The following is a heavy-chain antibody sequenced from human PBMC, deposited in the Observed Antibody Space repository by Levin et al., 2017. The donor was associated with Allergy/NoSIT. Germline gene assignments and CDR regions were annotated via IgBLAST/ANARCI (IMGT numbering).Heavy chain of an antibody. CDR3: ASRNYYDSSGYYYELDAFDI. CDR2: IYYSGST. V-gene: IGHV4-39*01. CDR1: GGSISSSSYY. D-gene: IGHD3-22*01. J-gene: IGHJ3*02. Sequence: SQTLSLTCTVSGGSISSSSYYWGWIRQPPGKGLEWIGSIYYSGSTYYNPSLKSRVTISVDTSKNQFSLKLSSVTAADTAVYYCASRNYYDSSGYYYELDAFDIWGQGTMVTVSS.